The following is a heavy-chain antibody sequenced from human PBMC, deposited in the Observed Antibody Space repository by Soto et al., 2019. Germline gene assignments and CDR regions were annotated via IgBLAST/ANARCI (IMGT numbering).Heavy chain of an antibody. V-gene: IGHV3-30*18. CDR3: AEDGQWPGPDY. J-gene: IGHJ4*02. CDR1: GFTFNTYS. CDR2: ISYDGSNK. D-gene: IGHD6-19*01. Sequence: GGSLRLSCAASGFTFNTYSMTWVRQAPGKGLEWVAVISYDGSNKYYADSVKGRFTISRDNSKNTLYLQMNSLRAEDTAVYYCAEDGQWPGPDYWGQGTLVTVSS.